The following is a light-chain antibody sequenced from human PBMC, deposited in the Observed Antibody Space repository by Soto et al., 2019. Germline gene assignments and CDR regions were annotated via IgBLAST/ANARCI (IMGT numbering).Light chain of an antibody. CDR1: QSVSSSY. CDR2: GSS. Sequence: EIVLTQSPGTLSLSPGERATLSCRASQSVSSSYFAWDQQKRGQAPRLLIYGSSSRATGIPCRFRFSGSGTGFTLTISRLEPEDFEVYVYQHYGNSHRVTFGGGTKVEIK. CDR3: QHYGNSHRVT. V-gene: IGKV3-20*01. J-gene: IGKJ4*01.